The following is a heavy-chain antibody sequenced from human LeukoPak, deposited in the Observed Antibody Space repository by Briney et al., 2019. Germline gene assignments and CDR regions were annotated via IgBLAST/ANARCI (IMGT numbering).Heavy chain of an antibody. D-gene: IGHD5-12*01. CDR1: GFTFSSYA. Sequence: PGGSLRLSCAASGFTFSSYAMSWVRQAPGKGLEWVSAISGSGGSTYYADSAKGRFTISRDNSKNTLYLQMGSLRAEDMAVYYCAREGSGYEDYWGQGTLVTVSS. V-gene: IGHV3-23*01. CDR3: AREGSGYEDY. J-gene: IGHJ4*02. CDR2: ISGSGGST.